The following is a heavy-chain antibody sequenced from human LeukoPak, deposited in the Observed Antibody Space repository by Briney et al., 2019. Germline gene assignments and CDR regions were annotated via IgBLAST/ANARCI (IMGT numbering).Heavy chain of an antibody. V-gene: IGHV3-23*01. CDR1: GFTFTTCA. CDR2: ISGSGGTT. Sequence: PGGSLRLSCAASGFTFTTCAMRWVRQAPGKGLEWVSAISGSGGTTYYADSVKGRFTISRDNSKNTLFLQTNSLRAEDTAVYYCAKDRRSAVDYWGQGTLVTVSS. D-gene: IGHD6-19*01. CDR3: AKDRRSAVDY. J-gene: IGHJ4*02.